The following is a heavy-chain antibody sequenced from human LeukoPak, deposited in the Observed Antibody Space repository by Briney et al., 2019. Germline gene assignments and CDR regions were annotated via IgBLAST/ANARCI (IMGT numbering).Heavy chain of an antibody. CDR2: IYYSGST. Sequence: MTSETLSLTCTVSGGSISSYYWSWIRQPPGKALEWIGYIYYSGSTNYNPSLKSRVTISVDTSKNQFSLKLSSVTAADTAVYYCARGIAVADFDYWGQGTLVTVSS. V-gene: IGHV4-59*01. D-gene: IGHD6-19*01. J-gene: IGHJ4*02. CDR3: ARGIAVADFDY. CDR1: GGSISSYY.